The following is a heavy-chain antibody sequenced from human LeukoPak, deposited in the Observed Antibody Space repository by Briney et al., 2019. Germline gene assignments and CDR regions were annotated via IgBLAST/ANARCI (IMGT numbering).Heavy chain of an antibody. CDR2: IYYSGST. J-gene: IGHJ6*02. Sequence: SETLSLTCTVSGGSISSSGYYWGWIRQPPGKGLEWIGSIYYSGSTYYNPSLKSRVTISVDTSKNQFSLKLSSVTAADTAVYYCARLWGREYSGSYYYYGMDVWGQGTTVTVSS. V-gene: IGHV4-39*01. CDR3: ARLWGREYSGSYYYYGMDV. CDR1: GGSISSSGYY. D-gene: IGHD1-26*01.